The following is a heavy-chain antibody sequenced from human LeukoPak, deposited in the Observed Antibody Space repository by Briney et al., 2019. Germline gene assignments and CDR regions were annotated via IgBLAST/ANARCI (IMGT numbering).Heavy chain of an antibody. V-gene: IGHV3-53*01. CDR1: GFTFSSYW. D-gene: IGHD6-19*01. CDR3: ARDFRGYSSGWYGLG. CDR2: IYSGGST. Sequence: GGSLRLSCSASGFTFSSYWMNWVRQAPGKGLEWVSVIYSGGSTYYADSVKGRFTISRDNSKNTLYLEMNSLRAEDTAVYYCARDFRGYSSGWYGLGWGQGTLVTVSS. J-gene: IGHJ4*02.